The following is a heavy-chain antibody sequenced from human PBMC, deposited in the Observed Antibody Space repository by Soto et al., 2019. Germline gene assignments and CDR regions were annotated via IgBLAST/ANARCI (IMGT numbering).Heavy chain of an antibody. CDR2: ISPGSRYP. CDR3: VRGGGGGLFDP. D-gene: IGHD2-15*01. CDR1: GFTFGDSY. Sequence: GGSLRLSCAGSGFTFGDSYMSWIRQAPGKGLEWLSYISPGSRYPAYADSVKGRFTIPRDNAKRSLYLQMMSLTAEDTAIYYCVRGGGGGLFDPWGQGTMVTVSS. J-gene: IGHJ5*02. V-gene: IGHV3-11*06.